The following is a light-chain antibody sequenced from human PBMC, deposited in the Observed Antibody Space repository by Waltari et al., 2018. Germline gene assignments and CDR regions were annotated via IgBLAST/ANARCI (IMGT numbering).Light chain of an antibody. CDR2: EGT. CDR3: CSYAGRITFVV. Sequence: QSALTQPASVSGSPGQSITISCTGTSSDLGGYNFVSWYQQHPGKAPKVLIYEGTTRPSVISIRFSGSKSGNTASLTISGLQAEDEADYYCCSYAGRITFVVFGGGTKLTVL. V-gene: IGLV2-23*01. J-gene: IGLJ2*01. CDR1: SSDLGGYNF.